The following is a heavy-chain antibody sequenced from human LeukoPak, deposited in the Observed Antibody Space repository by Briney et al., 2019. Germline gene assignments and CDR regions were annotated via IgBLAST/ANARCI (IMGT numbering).Heavy chain of an antibody. CDR2: IYTSETT. Sequence: SETLSLTCTVSGGSISTYFWSWIRQPAGKGLEWIGRIYTSETTNYNPSLKSRVTISVDTSKNQFSLKLSSVTAADTAVYYCARQYEDSSGYDHWGQGTLVTVSS. D-gene: IGHD3-22*01. V-gene: IGHV4-4*07. CDR3: ARQYEDSSGYDH. CDR1: GGSISTYF. J-gene: IGHJ5*02.